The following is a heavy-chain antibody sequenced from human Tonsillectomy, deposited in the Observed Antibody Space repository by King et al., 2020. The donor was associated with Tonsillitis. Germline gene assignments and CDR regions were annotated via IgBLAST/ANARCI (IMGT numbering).Heavy chain of an antibody. Sequence: QLVQSGAEVKKPGASVKVSCKASGYTFTSYGISWVRQAPGQGLEWMGWISAYNGNTNYAQKLQGRVTMTTDTSTSTAYMELRSLRSDDTAVYYCARDNRFGYYDILTGYYPDYWGQGTLVTVSS. D-gene: IGHD3-9*01. CDR3: ARDNRFGYYDILTGYYPDY. CDR2: ISAYNGNT. J-gene: IGHJ4*02. V-gene: IGHV1-18*01. CDR1: GYTFTSYG.